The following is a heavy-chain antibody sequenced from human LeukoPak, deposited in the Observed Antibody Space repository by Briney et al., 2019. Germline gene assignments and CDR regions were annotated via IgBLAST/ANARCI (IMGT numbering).Heavy chain of an antibody. CDR2: IYYSGST. V-gene: IGHV4-38-2*02. D-gene: IGHD3-22*01. J-gene: IGHJ4*02. Sequence: PSETLSLTCTVSGYSISSGYYWGWIRQPPGKGLEWIGSIYYSGSTYYNPSLKSRVTISVDTSKNQFSLKLSSVTAADTAMYYCARAITYYYDSSGYYNKYYFDYWGQGTLVTVSS. CDR1: GYSISSGYY. CDR3: ARAITYYYDSSGYYNKYYFDY.